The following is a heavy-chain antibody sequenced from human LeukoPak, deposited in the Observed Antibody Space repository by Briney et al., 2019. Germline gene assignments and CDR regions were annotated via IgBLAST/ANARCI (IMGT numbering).Heavy chain of an antibody. Sequence: ASVKVSCKVSGYTLTELSMHWVRQAPGKGLEWTGGFDPEDGETIYAQKFQGRVTMTEDTSTDTAYMELSSLRSEDTAVYYCARSAYGSGSGLRPQVDYWGQGTLVTVSS. D-gene: IGHD3-10*01. CDR1: GYTLTELS. CDR3: ARSAYGSGSGLRPQVDY. J-gene: IGHJ4*02. V-gene: IGHV1-24*01. CDR2: FDPEDGET.